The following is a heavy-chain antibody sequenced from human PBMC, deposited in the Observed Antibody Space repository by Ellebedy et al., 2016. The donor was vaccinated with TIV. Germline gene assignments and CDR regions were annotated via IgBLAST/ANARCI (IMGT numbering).Heavy chain of an antibody. V-gene: IGHV3-23*01. CDR2: ISGSGGST. Sequence: GESLKISCAASGFTFSSYAMSWVRQAPGKGLEWVSAISGSGGSTYYADSVKGRFTISRDNSKNTLYLQMDSLRAEDTAVYYCAKDRSFEGGNDFWYWGQGTLVTVSS. CDR3: AKDRSFEGGNDFWY. D-gene: IGHD3-3*01. J-gene: IGHJ4*02. CDR1: GFTFSSYA.